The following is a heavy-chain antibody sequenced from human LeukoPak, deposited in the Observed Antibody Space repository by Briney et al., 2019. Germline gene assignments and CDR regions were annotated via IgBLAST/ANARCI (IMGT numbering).Heavy chain of an antibody. D-gene: IGHD3-22*01. Sequence: GGSLRLSCAASGFTFSTYIMNWVRQAPGKGLEWVSSITSSGGSTYYAGSVKGQFTISRDNSKNTVYLQMNSLRAEDTAVYYCAKDRPNYYDSSGHYYRRNGDYWGQGTLVTVSS. CDR3: AKDRPNYYDSSGHYYRRNGDY. CDR2: ITSSGGST. V-gene: IGHV3-23*01. CDR1: GFTFSTYI. J-gene: IGHJ4*02.